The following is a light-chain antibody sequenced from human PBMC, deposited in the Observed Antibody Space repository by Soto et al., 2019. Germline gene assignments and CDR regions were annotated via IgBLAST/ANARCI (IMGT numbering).Light chain of an antibody. Sequence: EIVMTQSPATLSVSPGERATLSCRASQSVSSNLAWYQQKHGQAPRLLIYGASTRATGIPARFSGSGSGTELTITISSLQSEDFEVYYCQQYNNWPRTFGQGTKVDIK. J-gene: IGKJ1*01. CDR3: QQYNNWPRT. V-gene: IGKV3-15*01. CDR2: GAS. CDR1: QSVSSN.